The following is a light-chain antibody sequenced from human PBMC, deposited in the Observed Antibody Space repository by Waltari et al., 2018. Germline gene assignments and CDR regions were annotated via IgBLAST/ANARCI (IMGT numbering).Light chain of an antibody. CDR3: QQYESYSGT. J-gene: IGKJ1*01. CDR2: DAS. Sequence: DIQMTQSPSTLSASVGERVAISCRASQGINSRLAWYQQRPGKAPQLLIFDASTLESGVPSRFSGSGSGTEFTLTISSLQPDDFATYYCQQYESYSGTFGQGSKVEVK. V-gene: IGKV1-5*01. CDR1: QGINSR.